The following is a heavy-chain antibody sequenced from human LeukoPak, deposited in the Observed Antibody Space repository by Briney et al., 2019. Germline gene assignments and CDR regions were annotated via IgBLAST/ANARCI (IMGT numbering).Heavy chain of an antibody. CDR1: GGSISSGSYY. J-gene: IGHJ5*02. CDR3: ARGRVAAAGYNWFDP. D-gene: IGHD6-13*01. CDR2: IYTSGNT. Sequence: SETLSLTCTVSGGSISSGSYYWSRIRQPAGKGLEWVGRIYTSGNTNYNPSLKSRVTISVDTSKNQFSLRLSSVTAADTAVYYCARGRVAAAGYNWFDPWGQGTLVTVSS. V-gene: IGHV4-61*02.